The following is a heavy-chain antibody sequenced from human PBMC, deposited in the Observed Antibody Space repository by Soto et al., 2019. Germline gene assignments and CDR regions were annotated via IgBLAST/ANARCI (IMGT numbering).Heavy chain of an antibody. CDR2: IFYSGST. V-gene: IGHV4-59*01. D-gene: IGHD3-22*01. CDR1: GGSIRSYY. J-gene: IGHJ4*02. CDR3: ARSYYYESSGYYSNDY. Sequence: SETLSLTCTVSGGSIRSYYWSWIRQPPGKGLEWIGYIFYSGSTNYNPSLKSRVTISVDTSRNQSSLKLSSVTAADTAVYFCARSYYYESSGYYSNDYWGQGTLVTVS.